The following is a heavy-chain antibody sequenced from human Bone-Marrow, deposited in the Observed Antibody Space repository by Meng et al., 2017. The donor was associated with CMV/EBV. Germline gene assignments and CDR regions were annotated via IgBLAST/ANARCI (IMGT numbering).Heavy chain of an antibody. V-gene: IGHV1-18*01. CDR1: GYRFTSYD. Sequence: ASVKVSCKASGYRFTSYDISWVRQAPGQGLEWMGWISGFDGHTNDAQQFQGRVTMTRDTPMSTAYMELRSLRSDDTAVYFCARDRAGHNGLDLWGRGTLVTVSS. CDR3: ARDRAGHNGLDL. J-gene: IGHJ5*02. D-gene: IGHD5-24*01. CDR2: ISGFDGHT.